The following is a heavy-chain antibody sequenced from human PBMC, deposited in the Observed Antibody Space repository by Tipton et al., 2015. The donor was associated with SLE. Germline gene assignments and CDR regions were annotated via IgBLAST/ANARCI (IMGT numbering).Heavy chain of an antibody. D-gene: IGHD5-24*01. V-gene: IGHV4-59*01. J-gene: IGHJ2*01. CDR1: GDSISTYF. CDR2: IFYGGGT. CDR3: ARRGYNYWYFDL. Sequence: TLSLTCTVSGDSISTYFWTWIRQPPGKGLEFIGNIFYGGGTTYSPSLKSRLIISVDTSKNQLSLRLGSVTAADTAVYYCARRGYNYWYFDLWGRGALVTVSS.